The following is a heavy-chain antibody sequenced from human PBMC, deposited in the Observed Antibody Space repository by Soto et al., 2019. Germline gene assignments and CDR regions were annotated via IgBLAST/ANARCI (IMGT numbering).Heavy chain of an antibody. J-gene: IGHJ6*02. CDR3: ARDRRNYDILTGYRYYYYGMDV. D-gene: IGHD3-9*01. CDR1: GGSFSGYY. CDR2: INHSGST. Sequence: SETLSLTCAVYGGSFSGYYWSWIRQPPGKGLEWIGEINHSGSTNYNPSLKSRVTISVDTSKNQFSLKLSSVTAADTAVYYCARDRRNYDILTGYRYYYYGMDVWGQGTTVTVSS. V-gene: IGHV4-34*01.